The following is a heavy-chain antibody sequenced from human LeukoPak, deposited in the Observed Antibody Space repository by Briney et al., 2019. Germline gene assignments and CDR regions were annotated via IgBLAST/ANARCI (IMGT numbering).Heavy chain of an antibody. CDR2: INHSGST. J-gene: IGHJ3*02. V-gene: IGHV4-34*01. CDR3: ARHIAVAEYAFDI. CDR1: GGSFSGYY. D-gene: IGHD6-19*01. Sequence: SETLSLTCAVYGGSFSGYYWSWIRQPPGKGLEWIGEINHSGSTNYNPSLKSRVTISVDTSKNQFSLRLSSVTAAGTAVYYCARHIAVAEYAFDIWGQGTMVTVSS.